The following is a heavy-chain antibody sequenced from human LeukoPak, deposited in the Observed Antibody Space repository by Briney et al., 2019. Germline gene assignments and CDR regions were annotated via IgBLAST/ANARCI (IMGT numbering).Heavy chain of an antibody. D-gene: IGHD6-19*01. J-gene: IGHJ4*02. Sequence: SGGSLRLSGAASGLTVGSNYMSWVRQAPGKGLEWVSVIYISGSTNYADSVKGRFTISRDNTKNTVYLQMNSLRVEDTAVYYCARRPSSGWYGNWGQGTLVTVSS. V-gene: IGHV3-53*01. CDR2: IYISGST. CDR1: GLTVGSNY. CDR3: ARRPSSGWYGN.